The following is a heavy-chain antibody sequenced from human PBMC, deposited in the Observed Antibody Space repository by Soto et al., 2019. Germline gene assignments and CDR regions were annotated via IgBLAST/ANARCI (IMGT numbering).Heavy chain of an antibody. V-gene: IGHV1-8*01. Sequence: EASVKVSCKASGYTFTSYDINWVRQATGQGLEWMGWMNPNSGNTGYAQKFQGRVTMTRNTSISTAYMELSSLRSEDTAVYYCARGHYYDSSGYFPSVVQHWGQGTLVTVSS. J-gene: IGHJ1*01. D-gene: IGHD3-22*01. CDR2: MNPNSGNT. CDR3: ARGHYYDSSGYFPSVVQH. CDR1: GYTFTSYD.